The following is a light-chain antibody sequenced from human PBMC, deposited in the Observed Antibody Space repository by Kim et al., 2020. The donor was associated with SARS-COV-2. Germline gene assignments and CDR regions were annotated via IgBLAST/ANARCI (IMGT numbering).Light chain of an antibody. CDR2: DAS. V-gene: IGKV3-11*01. CDR3: QQPNIWIT. CDR1: QTVLNY. J-gene: IGKJ5*01. Sequence: EIVLTQSPATLSLSPGERATLSCRASQTVLNYLAWYQWKPGQSPRLLFYDASERATGIPARFSSGGSGTDFTLNISSVEPEDFALYYCQQPNIWITFGQGTRLEIK.